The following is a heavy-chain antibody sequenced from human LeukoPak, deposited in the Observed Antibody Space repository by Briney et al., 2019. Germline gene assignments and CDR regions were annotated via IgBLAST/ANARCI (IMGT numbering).Heavy chain of an antibody. D-gene: IGHD2-2*01. CDR3: VKRASAWALEE. Sequence: GGSLRLSCAASGFSFNNYAMTWVRQSPGKGLEWVSGISALGTGTYYADSVKGRFTISKDSSKNTLYLQMDSLRADDTAVYYCVKRASAWALEEWGEGPLVTLPS. V-gene: IGHV3-23*01. CDR2: ISALGTGT. CDR1: GFSFNNYA. J-gene: IGHJ4*02.